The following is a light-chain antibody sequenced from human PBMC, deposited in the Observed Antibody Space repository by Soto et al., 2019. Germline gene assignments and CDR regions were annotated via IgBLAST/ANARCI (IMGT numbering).Light chain of an antibody. CDR1: SSDVGGYNY. Sequence: QSALTQPASVSGSPGQSITISCTGTSSDVGGYNYVSWYQQHPGKATKLMIYEVTNRPSGVSYRFSGSKSGNTASLTISGLQAEDEADYYCSSYTSSSTVVFGGGTKLTVL. CDR2: EVT. V-gene: IGLV2-14*01. J-gene: IGLJ2*01. CDR3: SSYTSSSTVV.